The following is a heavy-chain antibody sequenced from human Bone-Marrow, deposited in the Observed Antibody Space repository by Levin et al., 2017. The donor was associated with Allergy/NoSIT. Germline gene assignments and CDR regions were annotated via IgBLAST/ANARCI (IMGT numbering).Heavy chain of an antibody. V-gene: IGHV2-70*11. CDR3: ARFRRDSASGIYHQLFDY. D-gene: IGHD2-2*01. J-gene: IGHJ4*01. CDR2: IDWDDDK. CDR1: GFSLTTTDMS. Sequence: RGSGPTLVKPTQTLTLACTVSGFSLTTTDMSVAWVRQPPGKAPEWLARIDWDDDKYYSTSLKTRLTIPKDNSKNQVVLTMTNMDPVDTGTYYCARFRRDSASGIYHQLFDYWGQGTLVTVSP.